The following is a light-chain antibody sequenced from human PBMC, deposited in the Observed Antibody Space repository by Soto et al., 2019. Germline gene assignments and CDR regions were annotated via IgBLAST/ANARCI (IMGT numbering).Light chain of an antibody. J-gene: IGKJ2*01. Sequence: DIPMTQSPSSLSASVGDRVTITCRASQGISTYVNWFQQKPGEAPKLLVYDASSLETGVSSRFSGRGFGTDFSFTINSLQPEDIATYYCQQFDSLPYTFGQGTKVEI. V-gene: IGKV1-33*01. CDR3: QQFDSLPYT. CDR2: DAS. CDR1: QGISTY.